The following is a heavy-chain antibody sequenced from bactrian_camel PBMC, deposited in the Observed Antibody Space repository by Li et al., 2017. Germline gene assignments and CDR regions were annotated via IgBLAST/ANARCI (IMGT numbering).Heavy chain of an antibody. J-gene: IGHJ4*01. V-gene: IGHV3S28*01. CDR1: TKTGSNYY. CDR2: ISTGGSRT. Sequence: QLVESGGGSVQAGGSLTLSCAVSTKTGSNYYMAWFRQAPGKEREGIAAISTGGSRTNYSDSVQGRFTISRDNPKKTLSLQMDSLKPEDTGTYYCAADSRAGTKFIPMLEEGEYNNWGQGTQVTVS. D-gene: IGHD1*01. CDR3: AADSRAGTKFIPMLEEGEYNN.